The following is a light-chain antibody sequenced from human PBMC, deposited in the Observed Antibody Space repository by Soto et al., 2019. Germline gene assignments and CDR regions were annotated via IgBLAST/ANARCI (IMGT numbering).Light chain of an antibody. J-gene: IGLJ1*01. Sequence: QSALTQPASVSGSPGQSITISCTGTNSDVGGYNYVSWYQQHPGKAPKLMIYDVSDRPSGVSSRFSGSKSGNTASLTISGRQAADEADYYCSSYTSSSTRVFGTGTKLTVL. V-gene: IGLV2-14*01. CDR1: NSDVGGYNY. CDR3: SSYTSSSTRV. CDR2: DVS.